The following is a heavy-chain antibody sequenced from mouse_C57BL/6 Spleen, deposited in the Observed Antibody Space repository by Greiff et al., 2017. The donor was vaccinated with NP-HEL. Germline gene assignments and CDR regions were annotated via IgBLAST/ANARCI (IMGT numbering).Heavy chain of an antibody. CDR1: GFTFSDYG. CDR3: ARGELGRGYWYFDV. Sequence: EVQLVESGGGLVKPGGSLKLSCAASGFTFSDYGMHWVRQAPEKGLEWVAYISSGSSTIYYADTVKGRFTISRDNAKNTLFLQMTSLRSEDTAMYYCARGELGRGYWYFDVWGTGTTVTVSS. J-gene: IGHJ1*03. D-gene: IGHD4-1*01. CDR2: ISSGSSTI. V-gene: IGHV5-17*01.